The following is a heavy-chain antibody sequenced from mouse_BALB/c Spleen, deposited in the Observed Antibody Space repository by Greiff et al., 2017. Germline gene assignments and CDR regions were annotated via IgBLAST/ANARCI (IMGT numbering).Heavy chain of an antibody. Sequence: VQLKESGPELVKPGASVKMSCKASGYTFTSYVMHWVKQKPGQGLEWIGYINPYNDGTKYNEKFKGKATLTSDKSSSTAYMELSSLTSEDSAVYYCARPLTTATTPLAYWGQGTLVTVSA. CDR2: INPYNDGT. J-gene: IGHJ3*01. V-gene: IGHV1-14*01. D-gene: IGHD1-2*01. CDR3: ARPLTTATTPLAY. CDR1: GYTFTSYV.